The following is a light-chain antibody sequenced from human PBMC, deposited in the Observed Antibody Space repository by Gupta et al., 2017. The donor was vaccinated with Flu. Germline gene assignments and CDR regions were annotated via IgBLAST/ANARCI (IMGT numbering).Light chain of an antibody. CDR1: QSVINY. Sequence: PAPLSLSPGERATLSGRASQSVINYLAWYQQKPGQAPRLLISDASNRATGIPVRFSGSGSGTDFTLTISSLEAEDFAVYYCQQGRNWPRTFGQGTKVEIK. CDR2: DAS. V-gene: IGKV3-11*01. CDR3: QQGRNWPRT. J-gene: IGKJ1*01.